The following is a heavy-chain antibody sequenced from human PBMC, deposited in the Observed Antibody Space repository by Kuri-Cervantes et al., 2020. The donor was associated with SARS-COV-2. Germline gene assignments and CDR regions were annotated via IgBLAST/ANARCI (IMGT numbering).Heavy chain of an antibody. CDR1: GFTFTSSA. V-gene: IGHV1-58*02. CDR3: ATALIDAFDI. J-gene: IGHJ3*02. CDR2: IVVGSGNT. Sequence: SVKVSCKASGFTFTSSAMQWVRQARGQRLEWIGWIVVGSGNTNYAQKFQERVTITRDMSTSTAYMELGSLRSEDMAVYYCATALIDAFDIWGQGTMVTVSS.